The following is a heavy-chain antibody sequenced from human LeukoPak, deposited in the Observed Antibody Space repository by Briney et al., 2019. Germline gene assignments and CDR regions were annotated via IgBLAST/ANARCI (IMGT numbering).Heavy chain of an antibody. CDR3: ARVSGYDSSGQERDVFDY. CDR1: GGSISSYY. J-gene: IGHJ4*02. V-gene: IGHV4-59*01. D-gene: IGHD3-22*01. Sequence: SETLSLTCTVSGGSISSYYWSWIRQPPGKGLEWIGYIYYSGSTNYNPSLKSRVTISVDTSKNQFSLKLSSVTAVDTAVYYCARVSGYDSSGQERDVFDYWGQGTLVTVSS. CDR2: IYYSGST.